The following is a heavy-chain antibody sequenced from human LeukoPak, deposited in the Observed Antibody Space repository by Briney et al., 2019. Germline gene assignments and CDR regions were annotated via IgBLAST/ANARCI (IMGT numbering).Heavy chain of an antibody. J-gene: IGHJ5*02. V-gene: IGHV1-69*02. CDR1: GGTFSSYT. CDR3: ASPRGGGGDDSCFDP. CDR2: IIPILGIA. Sequence: SVKVSCKASGGTFSSYTISWVRQAPGQGLEWMGRIIPILGIANYAQKFQGRVTITADKSTSTAYRGVSSLRSEDTAVYYCASPRGGGGDDSCFDPWGQGTLVTVSS. D-gene: IGHD3-22*01.